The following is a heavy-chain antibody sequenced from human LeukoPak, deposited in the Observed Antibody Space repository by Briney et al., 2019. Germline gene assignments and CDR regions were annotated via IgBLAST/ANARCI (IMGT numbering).Heavy chain of an antibody. Sequence: ASVKVSCKASGYIFTSYYIHWVRQAPGQGLEWMGIINPSGGSTGYAQKFQGRVTMTRDTSTSTVYMELDSLRSDDTAVYHCARALPHVRSGYYYYYMDVWGKGTTVTISS. D-gene: IGHD6-25*01. CDR1: GYIFTSYY. J-gene: IGHJ6*03. CDR3: ARALPHVRSGYYYYYMDV. CDR2: INPSGGST. V-gene: IGHV1-46*01.